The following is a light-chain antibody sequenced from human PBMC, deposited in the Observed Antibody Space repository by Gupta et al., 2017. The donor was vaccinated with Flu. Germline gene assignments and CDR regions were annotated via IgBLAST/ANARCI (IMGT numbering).Light chain of an antibody. CDR2: QVS. Sequence: DAVMTQSPLSLPVTLGQPASISCRSSQGLVYSDGNTYLHWFQQRPGQSPRRLIYQVSYRDSGVPDIFSGSGSGTDFTLKISRVEAEDVGIYFCRQGGHWPWAFGQGTTVEIK. CDR3: RQGGHWPWA. CDR1: QGLVYSDGNTY. V-gene: IGKV2-30*01. J-gene: IGKJ1*01.